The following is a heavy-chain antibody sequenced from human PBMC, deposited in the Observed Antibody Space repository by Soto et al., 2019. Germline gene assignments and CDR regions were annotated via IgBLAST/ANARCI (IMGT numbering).Heavy chain of an antibody. CDR3: ARGDWDYGYYMDV. V-gene: IGHV4-59*01. Sequence: SETLSLTCTVSGGSISSYYWSWIRQPPGKGLEWIGYIYYSGSTNYNPSLKSRVTISVDTSKNQFSLKLSSVTAADTAVYYCARGDWDYGYYMDVWVKGTTVTVSS. CDR2: IYYSGST. CDR1: GGSISSYY. D-gene: IGHD3-9*01. J-gene: IGHJ6*03.